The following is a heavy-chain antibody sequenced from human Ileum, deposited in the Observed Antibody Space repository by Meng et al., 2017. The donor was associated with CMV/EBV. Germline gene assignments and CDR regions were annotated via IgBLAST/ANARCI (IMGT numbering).Heavy chain of an antibody. J-gene: IGHJ2*01. Sequence: QMQLQESGPGLVKPSETLSLTCTVPGGSISNGNFYWGWIRQPPGKELELIGSMFYRGNTYYNPSLRSRVTISLDTSKDQFSLRLTSVTGADTAVYYCARMTLYWYFDLWGRGSLVTVSS. CDR1: GGSISNGNFY. CDR2: MFYRGNT. V-gene: IGHV4-39*07. D-gene: IGHD2-21*02. CDR3: ARMTLYWYFDL.